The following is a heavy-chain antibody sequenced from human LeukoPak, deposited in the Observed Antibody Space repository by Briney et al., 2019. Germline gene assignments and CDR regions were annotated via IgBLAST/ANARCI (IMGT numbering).Heavy chain of an antibody. CDR2: IYSGCGT. Sequence: GGSLTLSCAPSGFTVRNTYMNWVRQAPGKGLEWVSVIYSGCGTYYADSVKGRFIISRDTSKNMLYLQMNSLRAEDTAVYYCVKDDRRYGDYGYFDYWGQGARVTVSS. CDR1: GFTVRNTY. CDR3: VKDDRRYGDYGYFDY. V-gene: IGHV3-66*01. J-gene: IGHJ4*02. D-gene: IGHD4-17*01.